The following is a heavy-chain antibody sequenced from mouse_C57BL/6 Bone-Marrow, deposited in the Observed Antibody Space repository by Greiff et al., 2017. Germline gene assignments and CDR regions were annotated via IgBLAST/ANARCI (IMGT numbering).Heavy chain of an antibody. J-gene: IGHJ4*01. CDR2: ISSGGSYT. CDR3: ARQFSLRQDARDY. D-gene: IGHD2-12*01. Sequence: EVQLVESGGDLVKPGGSLKLSCAASGFTFSSYAMSWVRQTPDKRLEWVATISSGGSYTYYPDRVKGRFTISRDNAKNTLYLQMSSLKSEDTTMYYCARQFSLRQDARDYWGQGTSVTVSS. CDR1: GFTFSSYA. V-gene: IGHV5-6*01.